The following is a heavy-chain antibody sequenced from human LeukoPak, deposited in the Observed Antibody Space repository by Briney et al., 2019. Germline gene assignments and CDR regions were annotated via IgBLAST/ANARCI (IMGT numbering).Heavy chain of an antibody. D-gene: IGHD3-3*01. Sequence: GGSLRLSCTASGFTFGDYAMSWFRQAPGKGLEWVGFIRSKAYGGTTEYAASVKGRFTISRDDSKSIAYLQMNSLKTEDTAVYYCTRDDFWSGYYPPRDYWGQGTLVTVSS. CDR3: TRDDFWSGYYPPRDY. CDR1: GFTFGDYA. J-gene: IGHJ4*02. CDR2: IRSKAYGGTT. V-gene: IGHV3-49*03.